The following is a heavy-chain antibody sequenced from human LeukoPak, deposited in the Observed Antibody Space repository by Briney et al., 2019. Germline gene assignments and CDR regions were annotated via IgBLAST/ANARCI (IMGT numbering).Heavy chain of an antibody. Sequence: NPSETLSLTCTVSGGSISSSSYYWGWIRQPPGKGLEWIGSIYHSGSTYYNPSLKSRVTISVDTSKNQFSLKLTSVTAADTAVYYCARYDVWGSYRAFDYWGQGTLVTVSS. D-gene: IGHD3-16*02. J-gene: IGHJ4*02. CDR1: GGSISSSSYY. V-gene: IGHV4-39*07. CDR2: IYHSGST. CDR3: ARYDVWGSYRAFDY.